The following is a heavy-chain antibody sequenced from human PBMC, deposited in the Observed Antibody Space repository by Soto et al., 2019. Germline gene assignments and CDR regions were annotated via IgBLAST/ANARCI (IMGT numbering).Heavy chain of an antibody. CDR2: ISYDGSNK. Sequence: GGSLRLSCAASGFTFSSYGMHWVRQAPGKGLEWVAVISYDGSNKYYADSVKGRFTISRDNSKNTLYLQMNSLRAEDTAVYYCAKNYDSSGSPHYGMDVWGQGTTVTVSS. J-gene: IGHJ6*02. CDR1: GFTFSSYG. CDR3: AKNYDSSGSPHYGMDV. D-gene: IGHD3-22*01. V-gene: IGHV3-30*18.